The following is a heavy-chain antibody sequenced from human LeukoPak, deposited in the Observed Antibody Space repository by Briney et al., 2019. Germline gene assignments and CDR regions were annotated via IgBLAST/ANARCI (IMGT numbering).Heavy chain of an antibody. J-gene: IGHJ4*02. CDR2: IIPIFGTA. Sequence: SVKVSCKASGGTFSTFPISWVRQAPGQGLEWMGGIIPIFGTANYAQKFQGRVTITADESTSTAYMELRSLRSDDTAVYYCARLIATVVDPGPVDYWGQGTLVTVSS. CDR1: GGTFSTFP. V-gene: IGHV1-69*13. CDR3: ARLIATVVDPGPVDY. D-gene: IGHD4-23*01.